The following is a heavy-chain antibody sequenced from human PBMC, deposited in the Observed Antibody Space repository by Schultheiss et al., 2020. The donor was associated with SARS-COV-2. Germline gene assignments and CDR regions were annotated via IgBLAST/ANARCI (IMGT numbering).Heavy chain of an antibody. CDR1: GGTFSSYA. CDR2: IIPIFGTA. V-gene: IGHV1-69*13. J-gene: IGHJ2*01. CDR3: ARDRYDFWSGYVSYWYFDL. D-gene: IGHD3-3*01. Sequence: SVKVSCKASGGTFSSYAISWVRQAPGQGLEWMGGIIPIFGTANYAHKFQGRVTITADESTSTAYMELSSLRSEDTAVYYCARDRYDFWSGYVSYWYFDLWGRGTLVTVSS.